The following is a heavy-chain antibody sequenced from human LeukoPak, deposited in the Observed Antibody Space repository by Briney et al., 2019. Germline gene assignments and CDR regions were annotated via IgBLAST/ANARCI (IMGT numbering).Heavy chain of an antibody. Sequence: GGSVRLSCAASGFTFSSYGMHWVRQAPPKGRAGVAVIWYDGSNKYYADSMKGRFTISRDNSKNTLYLQMNSLRAEDTAVYYCARLKGVATPFDYWGQGTLVTVSS. V-gene: IGHV3-33*01. CDR1: GFTFSSYG. CDR3: ARLKGVATPFDY. CDR2: IWYDGSNK. D-gene: IGHD5-12*01. J-gene: IGHJ4*02.